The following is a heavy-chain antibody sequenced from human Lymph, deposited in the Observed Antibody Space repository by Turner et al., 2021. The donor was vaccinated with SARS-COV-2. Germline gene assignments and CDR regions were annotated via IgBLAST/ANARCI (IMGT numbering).Heavy chain of an antibody. Sequence: QVQLVQSGAEVKKPGASVKVSCKAPGYTFTSYDINWVRQATGQGFEWMGGMNPNSGNTGYAQKFQGRVTMTRNTSISTAYMELRSLRSEDTAVYYCARGRYSGGGMDVWGQGTTVTVSS. CDR2: MNPNSGNT. J-gene: IGHJ6*02. D-gene: IGHD1-26*01. V-gene: IGHV1-8*02. CDR3: ARGRYSGGGMDV. CDR1: GYTFTSYD.